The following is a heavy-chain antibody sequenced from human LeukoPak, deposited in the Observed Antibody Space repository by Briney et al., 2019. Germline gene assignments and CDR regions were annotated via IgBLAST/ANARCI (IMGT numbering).Heavy chain of an antibody. D-gene: IGHD5-18*01. CDR1: GGSISSYY. V-gene: IGHV4-59*01. J-gene: IGHJ2*01. Sequence: SETLSLTCTVSGGSISSYYWSWIRQPPGKGLEWIGYIYYSGSTNYNPSLKSRVTISVDTSKNQFSLKLISVTAADTAVYYCARSGYSYGSRSPIYWYFDLWGRGTLVTVSS. CDR3: ARSGYSYGSRSPIYWYFDL. CDR2: IYYSGST.